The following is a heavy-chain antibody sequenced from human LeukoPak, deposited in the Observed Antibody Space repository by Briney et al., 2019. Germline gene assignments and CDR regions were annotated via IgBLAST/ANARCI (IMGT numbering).Heavy chain of an antibody. V-gene: IGHV4-59*08. CDR3: ARRNDFGI. CDR2: IYYSGNT. Sequence: PSETLSLTCTVSGGSISGDHWNWIRQPPGKGLEWIGYIYYSGNTNYNPSLKNRVTISVDTSKNQFSLKLNSVTAADTAVYYCARRNDFGIWGQGTMVTVSS. J-gene: IGHJ3*02. CDR1: GGSISGDH.